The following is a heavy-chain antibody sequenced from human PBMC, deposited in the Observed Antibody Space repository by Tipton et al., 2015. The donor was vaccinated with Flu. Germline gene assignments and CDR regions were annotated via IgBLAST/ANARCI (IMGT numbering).Heavy chain of an antibody. CDR3: ARGSGSGTYVSFDY. D-gene: IGHD3-10*01. J-gene: IGHJ4*02. V-gene: IGHV4-4*07. CDR1: GDSMSSFY. Sequence: LRLSCTASGDSMSSFYWRWIRQPGGKGLEFIGRIDTSWTSNYNPSLKRRVTMSIDTSKNQFSLKLNSVTAANTAVYYCARGSGSGTYVSFDYWGQGTLVTGSS. CDR2: IDTSWTS.